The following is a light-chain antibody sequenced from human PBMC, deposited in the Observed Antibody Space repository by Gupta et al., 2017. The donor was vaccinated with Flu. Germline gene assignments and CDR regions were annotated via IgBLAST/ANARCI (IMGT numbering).Light chain of an antibody. CDR3: QQSYSTPQK. Sequence: DIQMTQSPSSLSASVGDRVTITCRASQSISSYLHWYQQKPGKAPKLLIYAASSLQSGVPSRFSGSGSGTDFTLTISRLQPEDFATYYCQQSYSTPQKFGQGTKVEIK. CDR2: AAS. V-gene: IGKV1-39*01. J-gene: IGKJ1*01. CDR1: QSISSY.